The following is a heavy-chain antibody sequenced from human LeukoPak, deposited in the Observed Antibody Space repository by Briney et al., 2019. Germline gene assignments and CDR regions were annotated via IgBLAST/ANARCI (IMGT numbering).Heavy chain of an antibody. Sequence: GSLRLXXXXSGFTFXXYAMHWVRHVPGKGPEWVSGISWNSGNIYYADSVKGRFTISRDNPKDTLYLQMNSLRAEDTAVYYCAKFGSPTTTVTYYFDYWGQGTLVTVSS. V-gene: IGHV3-9*01. CDR2: ISWNSGNI. CDR1: GFTFXXYA. D-gene: IGHD4-11*01. CDR3: AKFGSPTTTVTYYFDY. J-gene: IGHJ4*02.